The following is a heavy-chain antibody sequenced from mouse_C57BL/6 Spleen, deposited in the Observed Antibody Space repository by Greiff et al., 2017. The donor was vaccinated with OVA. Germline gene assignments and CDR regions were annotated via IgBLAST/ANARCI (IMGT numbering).Heavy chain of an antibody. V-gene: IGHV5-4*01. CDR3: ARDGGLFPSFAD. D-gene: IGHD1-1*01. CDR1: GFTFSSYA. CDR2: ISDGGGYT. J-gene: IGHJ3*01. Sequence: EVKVVESGGGLVKPGGSLKLSCAASGFTFSSYAMSWVRQTPEKRLEWVATISDGGGYTYYPDNVKGRFTISRDNAKNNLYLQMSHLKSEDTAMYYCARDGGLFPSFADWGQGTLVTVSA.